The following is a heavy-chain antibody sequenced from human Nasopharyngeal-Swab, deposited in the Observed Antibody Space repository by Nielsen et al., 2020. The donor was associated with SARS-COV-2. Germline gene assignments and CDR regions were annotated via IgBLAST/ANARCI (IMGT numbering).Heavy chain of an antibody. CDR1: GGSISSSSYY. Sequence: SETLSLTCTVFGGSISSSSYYWGWIRQPPGKGLEWIGSIYYSGSTNYNPSLKSRVTISVDTSKNQFSLKLSSVTAADTAVYYCATYYYDSSGYWEGFDPWGQGTLVTVSS. J-gene: IGHJ5*02. CDR2: IYYSGST. V-gene: IGHV4-39*07. D-gene: IGHD3-22*01. CDR3: ATYYYDSSGYWEGFDP.